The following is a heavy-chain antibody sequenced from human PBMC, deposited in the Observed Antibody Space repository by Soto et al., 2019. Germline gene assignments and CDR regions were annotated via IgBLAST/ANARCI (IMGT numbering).Heavy chain of an antibody. V-gene: IGHV4-4*07. Sequence: PSETLSLTCTVSGGSISDYSSSHYWSWIRQPAGKGLEWVGRVSTSGHPTYSPSLKSRVTMSLDTSKNQFSLTVNSVTAADTAMYYCAAETVGGSPGDCWGQGTLVTVSS. J-gene: IGHJ1*01. CDR3: AAETVGGSPGDC. CDR1: GGSISDYSSSHY. D-gene: IGHD1-26*01. CDR2: VSTSGHP.